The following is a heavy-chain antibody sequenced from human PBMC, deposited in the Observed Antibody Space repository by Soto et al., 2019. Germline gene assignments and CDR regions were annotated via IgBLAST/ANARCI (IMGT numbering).Heavy chain of an antibody. CDR3: SRVDPGETSPFDR. Sequence: QVELVQSGAEVKKPGASVKVSCKASGYIFTSYYLHWVRQAPGQGLEWMGWINPFDGSRMFAQSFQGRVTXTXDXXTSTVYMELSGLRSDDTAVYYCSRVDPGETSPFDRWGQGTLVTVSS. CDR2: INPFDGSR. D-gene: IGHD3-10*01. J-gene: IGHJ4*02. CDR1: GYIFTSYY. V-gene: IGHV1-46*03.